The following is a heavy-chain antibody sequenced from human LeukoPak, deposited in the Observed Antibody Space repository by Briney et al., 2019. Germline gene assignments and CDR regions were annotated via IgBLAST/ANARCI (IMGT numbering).Heavy chain of an antibody. V-gene: IGHV1-58*01. J-gene: IGHJ4*02. CDR1: EFTFTSSA. Sequence: TSVKVSCKASEFTFTSSAVQWVRQARGQRLEWIGWIVVGSGNTNYAQKFQERVTITRDMSTSTVYMELSSLRSEDTAVYYCAREIVPAALGYFDYWGQGTLVTVSS. D-gene: IGHD2-2*01. CDR2: IVVGSGNT. CDR3: AREIVPAALGYFDY.